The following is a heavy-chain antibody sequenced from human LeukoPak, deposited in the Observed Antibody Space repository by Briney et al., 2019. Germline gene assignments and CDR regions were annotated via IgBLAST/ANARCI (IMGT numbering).Heavy chain of an antibody. D-gene: IGHD4/OR15-4a*01. CDR3: ARGSNGLDP. V-gene: IGHV4-4*07. CDR1: GGSTNNHH. CDR2: IFTSGRT. J-gene: IGHJ5*02. Sequence: SETLSLTCTVSGGSTNNHHLTWIRQPAGKGLEWIGRIFTSGRTIYNPSLKSRVTISLDTSKSLLSLRLNSVTAADTAVYYCARGSNGLDPWGQGTLVTVSS.